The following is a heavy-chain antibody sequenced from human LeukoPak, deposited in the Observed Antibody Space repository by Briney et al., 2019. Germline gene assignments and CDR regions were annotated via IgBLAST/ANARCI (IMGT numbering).Heavy chain of an antibody. CDR1: GFTLNSRG. J-gene: IGHJ5*01. D-gene: IGHD3-22*01. CDR2: INQHGSEK. CDR3: ARMFLGRMMIYPTSFDT. V-gene: IGHV3-7*01. Sequence: GGSLRLSCAASGFTLNSRGMSWVRQGPGKGLEWVAAINQHGSEKYYVDSVKGRFTISRDNAKNSVYLQMNSLRAEDTALYYCARMFLGRMMIYPTSFDTWGQGTLVTVCS.